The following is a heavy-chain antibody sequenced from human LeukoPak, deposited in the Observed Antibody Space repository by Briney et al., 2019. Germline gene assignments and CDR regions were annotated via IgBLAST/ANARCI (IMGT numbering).Heavy chain of an antibody. Sequence: SETLSLTCTVSGDSISSYYWSWIRQPPGKGLKRVGYIYYSRSTNYNPSLKSQVTISIDTSKNQFSLKLNSVTAADTAVYYCARHGANRQQLVMAFDIWGQGTMVTVSS. CDR1: GDSISSYY. CDR3: ARHGANRQQLVMAFDI. D-gene: IGHD6-13*01. V-gene: IGHV4-59*08. J-gene: IGHJ3*02. CDR2: IYYSRST.